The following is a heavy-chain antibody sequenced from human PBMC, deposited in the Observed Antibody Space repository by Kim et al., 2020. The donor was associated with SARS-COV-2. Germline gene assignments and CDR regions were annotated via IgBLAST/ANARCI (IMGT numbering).Heavy chain of an antibody. CDR1: GFTFSSYD. CDR3: ARAVSGSYFPAYYYYGMDV. J-gene: IGHJ6*02. V-gene: IGHV3-13*04. Sequence: GGSLRLSCAASGFTFSSYDIHWVRQAIGKGLEWVSTIGTTGDTYYPGSVKGRFTISRENAKNSLYLQMNSLRAGDTAVYYCARAVSGSYFPAYYYYGMDVWGQGTTVTVSS. D-gene: IGHD1-26*01. CDR2: IGTTGDT.